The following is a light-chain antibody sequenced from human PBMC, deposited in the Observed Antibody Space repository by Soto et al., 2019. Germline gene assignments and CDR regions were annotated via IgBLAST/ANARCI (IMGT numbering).Light chain of an antibody. Sequence: DIQLTQSPSFLSASVGDRVTMTCRASLGISGYLAWYQQKPGRDPRLLIYSASSLQSGVPSRFSGSGSGTEFTLTISSLQPEDFASYYCQQLDRYPFTFGGGTKVEI. J-gene: IGKJ4*01. CDR2: SAS. V-gene: IGKV1-9*01. CDR3: QQLDRYPFT. CDR1: LGISGY.